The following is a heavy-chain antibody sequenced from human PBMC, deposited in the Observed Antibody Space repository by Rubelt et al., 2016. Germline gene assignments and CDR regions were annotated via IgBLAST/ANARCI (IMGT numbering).Heavy chain of an antibody. V-gene: IGHV2-26*01. D-gene: IGHD6-13*01. Sequence: GKALEWLAHIFSNDETSYSTTLKSSLTISKDTSKSQVVLTMPNMDPVDTATYYCARISVAAAGQPFDYWGQGTLVTVSS. CDR3: ARISVAAAGQPFDY. J-gene: IGHJ4*02. CDR2: IFSNDET.